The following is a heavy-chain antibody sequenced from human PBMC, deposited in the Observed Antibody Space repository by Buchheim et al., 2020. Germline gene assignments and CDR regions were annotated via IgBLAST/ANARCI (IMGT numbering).Heavy chain of an antibody. J-gene: IGHJ6*02. CDR2: IIPIFGTA. CDR3: ARDYNDSSGYYYEHYYYGMDV. Sequence: QVQLVQSGAEVKEPGSSVKVSCKASGGTFSSYAISWVRQAPGQGLEWMGGIIPIFGTANHAQKFQGRVXITADESTSTAYMELSSLRSEDTAVYYCARDYNDSSGYYYEHYYYGMDVWGQGTT. CDR1: GGTFSSYA. D-gene: IGHD3-22*01. V-gene: IGHV1-69*01.